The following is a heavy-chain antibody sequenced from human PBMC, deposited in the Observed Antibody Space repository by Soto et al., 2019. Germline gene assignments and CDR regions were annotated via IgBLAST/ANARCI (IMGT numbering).Heavy chain of an antibody. J-gene: IGHJ4*02. D-gene: IGHD3-22*01. V-gene: IGHV4-31*03. CDR2: IYYSGST. Sequence: PSETLSLTCTVSGGSISSGGYYWSWIRQHPGKGLEWIGYIYYSGSTYYNPSLKSRVTISVDTSKNQFSLKLSSVTAADTAVYYCARDIFHYDSSGYDYYFDYWGQGTLVTVSS. CDR1: GGSISSGGYY. CDR3: ARDIFHYDSSGYDYYFDY.